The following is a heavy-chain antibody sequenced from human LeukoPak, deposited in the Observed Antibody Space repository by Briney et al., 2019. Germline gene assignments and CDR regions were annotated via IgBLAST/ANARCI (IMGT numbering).Heavy chain of an antibody. CDR3: ARTDYGDLNWFDP. CDR1: GGSISSYY. D-gene: IGHD4-17*01. Sequence: PSQTLSLTCTVPGGSISSYYWSWIRQPPGKGLEWIGYIYYSGSTNYNPSLKSRVTISVDTSKNQFSLKLSSVTAADTAVYYCARTDYGDLNWFDPWGQGTLVTVSS. J-gene: IGHJ5*02. V-gene: IGHV4-59*01. CDR2: IYYSGST.